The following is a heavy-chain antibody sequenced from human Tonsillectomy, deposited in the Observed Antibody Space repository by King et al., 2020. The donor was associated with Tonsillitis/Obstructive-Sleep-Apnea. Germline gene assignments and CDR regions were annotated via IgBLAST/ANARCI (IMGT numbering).Heavy chain of an antibody. V-gene: IGHV3-73*01. CDR2: IRSKANSYAT. Sequence: DVQLVESGGGLVQPGGSLKLSCAASGFTFSGSAMHWVRQASGKGLEWVGRIRSKANSYATAYAASVKGRFTISRDDSKNTAYLQMNSLKTEDTAVYYCTKAGLDSSQKWFDPWGQGTLVTVSS. CDR3: TKAGLDSSQKWFDP. CDR1: GFTFSGSA. J-gene: IGHJ5*02. D-gene: IGHD2-2*01.